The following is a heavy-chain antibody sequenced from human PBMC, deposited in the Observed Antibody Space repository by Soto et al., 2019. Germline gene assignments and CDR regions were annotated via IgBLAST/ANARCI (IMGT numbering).Heavy chain of an antibody. J-gene: IGHJ5*02. D-gene: IGHD3-16*01. CDR1: GFDFRHHH. Sequence: EVQLVESGGGLVQPGGSLRLSCAGSGFDFRHHHMDWVRQAPGNGRELVCRARYNAYNYIYNYSASSRGRFPIPRDGSTSTLNRQMSSLRTADSAVFYCGCWLWGIGPWGQGTLVTVSP. CDR3: GCWLWGIGP. V-gene: IGHV3-72*01. CDR2: ARYNAYNYIY.